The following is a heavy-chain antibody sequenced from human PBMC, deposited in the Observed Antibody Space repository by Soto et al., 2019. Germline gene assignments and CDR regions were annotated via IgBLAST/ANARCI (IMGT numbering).Heavy chain of an antibody. V-gene: IGHV4-30-2*01. CDR2: IYHSGST. Sequence: SETLSLTCAVSGGSISSGGYSWSWIRQPPGKGLEWIGYIYHSGSTYYNPSLKSRVTISVDRSKNQFSLKLSSVTAADTAVYYCARGVSDYYGSSDYYYYYGMDVWGQGTTVTVSS. J-gene: IGHJ6*02. CDR1: GGSISSGGYS. CDR3: ARGVSDYYGSSDYYYYYGMDV. D-gene: IGHD3-10*01.